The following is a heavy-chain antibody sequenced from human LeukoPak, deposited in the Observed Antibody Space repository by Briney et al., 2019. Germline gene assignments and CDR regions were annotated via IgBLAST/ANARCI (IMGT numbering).Heavy chain of an antibody. V-gene: IGHV4-34*01. CDR2: INHSGST. CDR1: GGSFSGYY. Sequence: SETLSLTCAVYGGSFSGYYWSWIRQPPGKGLEWIGEINHSGSTNYNPSLKSRVTISVDTSKNQFSLKLSSVTAADTAVYYCARALESTTVVTPEGYYFDYWGQGTLVTVSS. J-gene: IGHJ4*02. CDR3: ARALESTTVVTPEGYYFDY. D-gene: IGHD4-23*01.